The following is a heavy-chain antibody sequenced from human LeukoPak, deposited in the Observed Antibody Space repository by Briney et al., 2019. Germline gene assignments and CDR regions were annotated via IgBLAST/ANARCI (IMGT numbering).Heavy chain of an antibody. D-gene: IGHD3-22*01. CDR3: AKSAYYDSSGFYREYYFDY. CDR1: RFTFSNYA. CDR2: ISGSGGST. V-gene: IGHV3-23*01. Sequence: GGSLRLSCAASRFTFSNYAMSWVRQAPGKGLEWVSTISGSGGSTYYADSVKGRFTISRDNSKNTLHLQMNSLRAEDTAVYYCAKSAYYDSSGFYREYYFDYWGQGTLVTVSS. J-gene: IGHJ4*02.